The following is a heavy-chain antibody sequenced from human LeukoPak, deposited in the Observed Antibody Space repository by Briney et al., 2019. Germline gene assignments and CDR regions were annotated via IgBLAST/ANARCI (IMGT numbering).Heavy chain of an antibody. D-gene: IGHD3-22*01. Sequence: GGSLRLSCAASGFTFSSYAMSWVRQAPGKGLEWVSAISGSGGSTYYADSVKGRFTISRDNSKNTLYLQMNSLRAEDTAVYYCAKDMHEYYYDSSGYAEYFQHWGQGTLVTVSS. J-gene: IGHJ1*01. CDR3: AKDMHEYYYDSSGYAEYFQH. CDR1: GFTFSSYA. V-gene: IGHV3-23*01. CDR2: ISGSGGST.